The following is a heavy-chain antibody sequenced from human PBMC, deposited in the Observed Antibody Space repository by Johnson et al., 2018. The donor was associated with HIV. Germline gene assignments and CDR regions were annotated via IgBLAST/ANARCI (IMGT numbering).Heavy chain of an antibody. J-gene: IGHJ3*02. CDR1: GFTFSSYA. CDR3: ARVALDAFDI. D-gene: IGHD5-12*01. Sequence: QEQLVESGGGVVQPGRSLRLSCAASGFTFSSYAMHWVRQAPGKGLEWVAVISYDGSNKYYADSVKGRFTISRDNSKNSLYLQMNSLRAGDTAVYYCARVALDAFDIWGQGTMVTVSA. V-gene: IGHV3-30*14. CDR2: ISYDGSNK.